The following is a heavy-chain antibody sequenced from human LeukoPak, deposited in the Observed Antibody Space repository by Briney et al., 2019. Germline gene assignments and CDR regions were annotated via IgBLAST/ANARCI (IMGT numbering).Heavy chain of an antibody. V-gene: IGHV4-59*12. CDR2: IYYNGST. CDR3: ASFNQLATSPGDY. J-gene: IGHJ4*02. Sequence: PSETLSLTCSVSGGSISHYYWSWIRQPPGKGLEWIGYIYYNGSTKYNPSLKSRVTISVDTSKNQFSLKLSSVTAADTAVYYCASFNQLATSPGDYWGQGTLATVSS. D-gene: IGHD2-2*01. CDR1: GGSISHYY.